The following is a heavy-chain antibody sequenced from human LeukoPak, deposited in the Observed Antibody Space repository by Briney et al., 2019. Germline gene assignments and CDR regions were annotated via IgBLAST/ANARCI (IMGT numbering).Heavy chain of an antibody. V-gene: IGHV3-66*01. CDR3: ARDPRYDGAFDI. CDR2: IYSGGST. J-gene: IGHJ3*02. Sequence: PGGSLGLSCAASGFTVSSNYMSWVRQAPGKGLEWVSVIYSGGSTYYADSVKGRFTIPRDNSKNTLYLQMNSLRAEDTAVYYCARDPRYDGAFDIWGQGTMVTVSS. D-gene: IGHD3-3*01. CDR1: GFTVSSNY.